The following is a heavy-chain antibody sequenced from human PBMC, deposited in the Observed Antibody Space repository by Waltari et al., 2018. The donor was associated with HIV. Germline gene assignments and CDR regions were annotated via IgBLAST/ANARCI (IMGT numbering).Heavy chain of an antibody. CDR1: GGTFSSYA. V-gene: IGHV1-69*06. D-gene: IGHD2-2*01. CDR2: IIPIFGTA. CDR3: ARAGGRGSSTSPDRAYGMDV. Sequence: QVQLVQSGAEVKKPGSSVKVSCKASGGTFSSYAISWVRQAPGQGLEWMGGIIPIFGTANYAQKFQGRVTITADKSTSTAYMELSSLRSEDTAVYYCARAGGRGSSTSPDRAYGMDVWGQGTTVTVSS. J-gene: IGHJ6*02.